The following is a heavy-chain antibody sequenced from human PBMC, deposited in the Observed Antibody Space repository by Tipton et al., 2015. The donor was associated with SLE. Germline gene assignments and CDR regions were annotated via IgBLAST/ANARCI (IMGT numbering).Heavy chain of an antibody. Sequence: TLSLTCSVSGGSISNYYWGWIRQSPGKGLEWIGHMYTTGSANYNPSLKSRVTISVDTSKNQFSLKLSSVTAADTAVYYCARSAGYVSSWAHFDYWGQGTLVTVSS. V-gene: IGHV4-59*01. CDR2: MYTTGSA. CDR3: ARSAGYVSSWAHFDY. CDR1: GGSISNYY. J-gene: IGHJ4*02. D-gene: IGHD6-13*01.